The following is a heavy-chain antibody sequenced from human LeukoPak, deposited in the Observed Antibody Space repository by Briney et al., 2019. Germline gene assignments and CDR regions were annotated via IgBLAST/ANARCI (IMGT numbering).Heavy chain of an antibody. V-gene: IGHV1-2*02. CDR2: INPNSGGT. J-gene: IGHJ5*02. CDR1: GYTFTSYA. CDR3: ARDRPRYYYDSSGYSP. Sequence: ASVKVSCKASGYTFTSYAMNWVRQAPGQGLEWMGWINPNSGGTNYAQKFQGRVTMTRDTSISTAYMELSRLRSDDTAVYYCARDRPRYYYDSSGYSPWGQGTLVTVSS. D-gene: IGHD3-22*01.